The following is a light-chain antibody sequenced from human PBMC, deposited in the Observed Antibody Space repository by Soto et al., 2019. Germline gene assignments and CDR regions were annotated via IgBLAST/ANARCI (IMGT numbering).Light chain of an antibody. CDR2: AAS. Sequence: DIQLTQSPSFLSASVGDRVTITCRASQDISDYLAWYQQRPGKAPKLLIYAASTLQSGVPSRFSGSGSGTEFTLTISSLQPEDFAIYSCQQLNSYPLTFGGGTKVEIK. CDR3: QQLNSYPLT. J-gene: IGKJ4*01. CDR1: QDISDY. V-gene: IGKV1-9*01.